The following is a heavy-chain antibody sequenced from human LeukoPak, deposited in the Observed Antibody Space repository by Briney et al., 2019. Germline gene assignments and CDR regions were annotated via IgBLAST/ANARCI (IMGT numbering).Heavy chain of an antibody. CDR1: GFTFSSYG. CDR3: AKDKGLVVPAASRTPDY. D-gene: IGHD2-2*01. CDR2: IRYDGSNK. Sequence: GGSLRLSCAASGFTFSSYGMRWVRQAPGKGLEWVAFIRYDGSNKYYADSVKGRFTISRDNSKNTLYLQMNSLRAEDTAVYYCAKDKGLVVPAASRTPDYWGQGTLVTVSS. J-gene: IGHJ4*02. V-gene: IGHV3-30*02.